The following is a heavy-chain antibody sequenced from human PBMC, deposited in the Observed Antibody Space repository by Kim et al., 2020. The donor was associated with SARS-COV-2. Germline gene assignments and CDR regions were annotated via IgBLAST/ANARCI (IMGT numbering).Heavy chain of an antibody. CDR2: IYYSGST. CDR1: GGSISSGGYY. V-gene: IGHV4-31*03. Sequence: SETLSLTCTVSGGSISSGGYYWSWIRQHPGKGLEWIGYIYYSGSTYYNPSLKSRVTISVDTSKNQFSLKLSAVTAADTAVYYCARGGTIFGVVTRPFDYWRQGTLVPVSS. J-gene: IGHJ4*02. D-gene: IGHD3-3*01. CDR3: ARGGTIFGVVTRPFDY.